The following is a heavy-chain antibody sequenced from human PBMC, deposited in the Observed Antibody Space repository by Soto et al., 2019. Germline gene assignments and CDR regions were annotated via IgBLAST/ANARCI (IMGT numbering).Heavy chain of an antibody. V-gene: IGHV4-59*08. CDR3: ARHRYGDYDDAFDI. J-gene: IGHJ3*02. CDR2: TSHSGST. D-gene: IGHD4-17*01. CDR1: GGSISPYY. Sequence: SETLSLTCTVSGGSISPYYWSWIRQPPGKGLEWIGYTSHSGSTNYSLSLESRVTISVDTSKNQFSLKLTSVSAADTAIYFCARHRYGDYDDAFDIWGQGTMVTVSS.